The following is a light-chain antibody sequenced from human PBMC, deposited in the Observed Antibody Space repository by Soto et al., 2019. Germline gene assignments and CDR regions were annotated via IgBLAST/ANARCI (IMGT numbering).Light chain of an antibody. CDR1: QSISTY. CDR3: QQSDSLPHT. V-gene: IGKV1-39*01. J-gene: IGKJ2*01. CDR2: AAS. Sequence: DIQMTQSPSSLSASVGDRVTITCRASQSISTYLTWYQQKPGKAPKLLISAASSLQSGVPSRFSGSGSGTYFALTISSLQPEDFATYFCQQSDSLPHTFGQVTKLEIK.